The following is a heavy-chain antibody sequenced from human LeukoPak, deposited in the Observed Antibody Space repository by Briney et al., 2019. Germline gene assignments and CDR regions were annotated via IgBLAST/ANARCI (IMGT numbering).Heavy chain of an antibody. D-gene: IGHD3-10*01. Sequence: GGSLRLSCAASRFTFRTYTMNWVRQAPGKGLEWVSTIGGSGASTYYGDSVKGRFAISRDNSKNMLFLDMNSLKAEDTAIYYCARRLSPDYYDSGRLPRGYGMDVWGQGTKVTVSS. J-gene: IGHJ6*02. CDR1: RFTFRTYT. V-gene: IGHV3-23*01. CDR3: ARRLSPDYYDSGRLPRGYGMDV. CDR2: IGGSGAST.